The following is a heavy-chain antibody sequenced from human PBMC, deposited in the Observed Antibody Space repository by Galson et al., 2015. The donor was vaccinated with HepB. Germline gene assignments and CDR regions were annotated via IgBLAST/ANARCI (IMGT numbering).Heavy chain of an antibody. D-gene: IGHD3-9*01. V-gene: IGHV3-49*03. CDR2: IRNKAYGGTT. Sequence: SLRLSCAASGFTFGNYAVSWFRQAPGKGLEWVGFIRNKAYGGTTEYAASVKGRFTISRDDSKSIAYLQMNSLKTEDTAVYYCTRDGLRYFDWEGWFDPWGQGTLVTVSS. CDR1: GFTFGNYA. J-gene: IGHJ5*02. CDR3: TRDGLRYFDWEGWFDP.